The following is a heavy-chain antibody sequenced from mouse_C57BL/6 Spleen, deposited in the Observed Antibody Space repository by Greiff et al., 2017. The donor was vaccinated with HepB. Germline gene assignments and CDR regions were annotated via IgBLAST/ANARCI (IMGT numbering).Heavy chain of an antibody. CDR1: GFTFSDYG. D-gene: IGHD1-1*01. J-gene: IGHJ4*01. CDR2: ISSGSSTF. CDR3: ARRELRPYYYAMDY. V-gene: IGHV5-17*01. Sequence: EVQGVESGGGLVKPGGSLKLSCAASGFTFSDYGMHWVRQAPEKGLEWVAYISSGSSTFYYADTVKGRFTISRDNAKNTLFLQMTSLRSEDTAMYYCARRELRPYYYAMDYWGQGTSVTVSS.